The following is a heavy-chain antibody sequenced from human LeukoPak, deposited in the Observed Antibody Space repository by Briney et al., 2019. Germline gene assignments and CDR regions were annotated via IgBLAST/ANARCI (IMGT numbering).Heavy chain of an antibody. CDR1: GFTVSSNY. J-gene: IGHJ4*02. Sequence: GGSLRLSCAASGFTVSSNYMSWVRQAPGKGLEWVSVIYSGGSTYYADSVKGRFTISRDNSKNTVDLQMNSLRAEDTAVYYCARGHDYNSSVAYWGQGTLVTVSS. D-gene: IGHD3-22*01. CDR3: ARGHDYNSSVAY. V-gene: IGHV3-66*01. CDR2: IYSGGST.